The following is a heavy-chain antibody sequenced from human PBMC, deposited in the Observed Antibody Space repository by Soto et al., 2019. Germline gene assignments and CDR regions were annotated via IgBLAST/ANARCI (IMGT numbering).Heavy chain of an antibody. D-gene: IGHD6-19*01. Sequence: QVQLVESGGGVVQPGTSLRLSCAASGFTFSIYGMHWVRQAPGKGLDWVALIWYDGSRTHYAESVKGRFTISRDNSKNTLFLQMNSLRVEDTAVYYCAREQIGVAGSTYDYWGQGTLVTVSS. CDR1: GFTFSIYG. CDR2: IWYDGSRT. J-gene: IGHJ4*02. CDR3: AREQIGVAGSTYDY. V-gene: IGHV3-33*01.